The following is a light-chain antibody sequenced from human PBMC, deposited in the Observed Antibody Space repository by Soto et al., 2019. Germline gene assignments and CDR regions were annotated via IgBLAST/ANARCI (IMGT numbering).Light chain of an antibody. Sequence: DVQMTQSPSTLSASVGDRVTITCRASQSISSWLAWYQQKPGQAPKVLIYKASTLESGVPSRFSGRGSGTEFTLTINSLQPDDFVTYYCQQYNRWPLTFGGGTKLEIK. CDR1: QSISSW. CDR3: QQYNRWPLT. V-gene: IGKV1-5*03. J-gene: IGKJ4*01. CDR2: KAS.